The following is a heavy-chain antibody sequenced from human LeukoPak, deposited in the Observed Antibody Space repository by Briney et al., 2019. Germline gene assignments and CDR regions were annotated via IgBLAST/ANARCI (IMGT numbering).Heavy chain of an antibody. Sequence: PGGSQSLPRASSGFDLNTYEKNGVRQAPGKGLEWIADITISGHTKNYADSVKGRFTISRDNAGTSLYLQMNSLRVEDTGVYYCARGDPHAVPSGHGTLVTVSS. V-gene: IGHV3-48*03. CDR3: ARGDPHAVP. CDR1: GFDLNTYE. CDR2: ITISGHTK. J-gene: IGHJ5*02.